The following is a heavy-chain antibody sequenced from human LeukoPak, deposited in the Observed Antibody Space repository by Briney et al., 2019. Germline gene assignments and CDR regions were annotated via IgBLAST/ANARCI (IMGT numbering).Heavy chain of an antibody. V-gene: IGHV4-59*01. Sequence: PSEALSLTCTVSGGSISSYYWSWIRQPPGKGLEWIGYIYYSGTTNYNPSLKSRVTISVDTSKNQFSLKLSSVTAADTAVYYCARGVYIAAAQYAYWGQGTLVTVSS. D-gene: IGHD6-13*01. CDR3: ARGVYIAAAQYAY. CDR2: IYYSGTT. CDR1: GGSISSYY. J-gene: IGHJ4*02.